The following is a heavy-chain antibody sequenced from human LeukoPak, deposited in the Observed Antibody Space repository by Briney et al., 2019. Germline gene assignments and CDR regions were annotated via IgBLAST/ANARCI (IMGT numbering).Heavy chain of an antibody. CDR3: ARAMVTY. Sequence: ASVKVSCKVSGYTLTELSMHWVRQAPGKGLEWMGGIIPIFGTANYAQKFQGRVTITADESTSTAYMELSSLRSEDTAVYYCARAMVTYWGQGTLVTVSS. V-gene: IGHV1-69*13. CDR1: GYTLTELS. CDR2: IIPIFGTA. J-gene: IGHJ4*02. D-gene: IGHD5-18*01.